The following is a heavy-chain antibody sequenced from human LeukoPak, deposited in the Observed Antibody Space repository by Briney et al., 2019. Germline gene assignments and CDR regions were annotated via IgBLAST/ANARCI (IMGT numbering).Heavy chain of an antibody. CDR3: ARDSRGAFDI. CDR1: GFTFSDYY. J-gene: IGHJ3*02. D-gene: IGHD3-10*01. Sequence: PGGSLRLSCAASGFTFSDYYISWIRQAPGKGLEWPSYISTSGGTIFYADSVKGRFTISRDNTKNSLYLQVSSLRAEDTAVYYCARDSRGAFDIWGQGTMVTVSS. CDR2: ISTSGGTI. V-gene: IGHV3-11*01.